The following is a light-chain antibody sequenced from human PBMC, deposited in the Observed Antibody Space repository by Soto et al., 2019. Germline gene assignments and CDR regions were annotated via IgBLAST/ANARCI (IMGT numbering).Light chain of an antibody. J-gene: IGKJ1*01. CDR2: DAS. CDR3: QQYGSSGT. Sequence: EIVLTQSPAILSVSPGERATLSCRASQSISRSLAWYQQKPGQAPRLLISDASTRATGIPARFSGSGSGTEFTLTISRLEPEDFAVYYCQQYGSSGTFGQGTKVDIK. V-gene: IGKV3-15*01. CDR1: QSISRS.